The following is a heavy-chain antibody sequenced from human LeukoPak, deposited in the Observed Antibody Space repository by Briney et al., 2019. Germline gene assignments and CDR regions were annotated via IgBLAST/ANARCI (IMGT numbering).Heavy chain of an antibody. J-gene: IGHJ5*01. D-gene: IGHD6-13*01. CDR3: ARFGFSSHSYWFAS. CDR2: IYTGGST. Sequence: GGSLRLSCAASGFDVSANYMSWVRQAPGSALEWVSTIYTGGSTYYEDSVKGRFTISRDKSKKTLILQMNNLRGDDTAKYYCARFGFSSHSYWFASWGQGTLVAVSS. V-gene: IGHV3-66*01. CDR1: GFDVSANY.